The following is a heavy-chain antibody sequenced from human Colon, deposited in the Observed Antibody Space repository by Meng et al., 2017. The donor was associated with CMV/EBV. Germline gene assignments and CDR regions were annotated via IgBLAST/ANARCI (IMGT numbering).Heavy chain of an antibody. CDR3: ARDCSGGSCYGEGFDP. Sequence: GTFSNYTISWVRQAPGQGLEWMGRIIPILGIANYAQKFQGRVTITADKSTSTAYMELSSLRSEDTAVYYCARDCSGGSCYGEGFDPWGQGTLVTVSS. CDR2: IIPILGIA. J-gene: IGHJ5*02. CDR1: GTFSNYT. V-gene: IGHV1-69*04. D-gene: IGHD2-15*01.